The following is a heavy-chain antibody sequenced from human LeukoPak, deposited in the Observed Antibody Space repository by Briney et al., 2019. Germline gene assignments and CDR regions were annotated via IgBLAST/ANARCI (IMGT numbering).Heavy chain of an antibody. CDR3: ARDLEDYDILTGLGHDAFDI. J-gene: IGHJ3*02. V-gene: IGHV1-2*02. CDR1: GYTFTGYY. D-gene: IGHD3-9*01. Sequence: ASVKVSCKASGYTFTGYYMHWVRRAPGQGLEWMGWINPNSGGTNYAQKFQGRVTMTRDTSISTAYMELSRLRSDDTAVYYCARDLEDYDILTGLGHDAFDIWGQGTMVTVSS. CDR2: INPNSGGT.